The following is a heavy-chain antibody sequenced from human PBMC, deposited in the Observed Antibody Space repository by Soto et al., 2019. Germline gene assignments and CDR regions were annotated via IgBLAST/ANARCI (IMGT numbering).Heavy chain of an antibody. Sequence: SETLSLTCDVYGGSFSGYIWTWIRQTPGKGLQWIGQINHSGSANYNPSLKSRVTISVHTSNSQFSLELSSVTAADTAVYYCARDDWGCGGDCSRLDFDIWRHGTMITVS. CDR3: ARDDWGCGGDCSRLDFDI. J-gene: IGHJ3*02. CDR1: GGSFSGYI. D-gene: IGHD2-21*02. CDR2: INHSGSA. V-gene: IGHV4-34*01.